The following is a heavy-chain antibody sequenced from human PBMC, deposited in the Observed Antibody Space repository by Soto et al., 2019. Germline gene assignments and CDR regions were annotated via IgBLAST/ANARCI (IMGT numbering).Heavy chain of an antibody. D-gene: IGHD2-8*01. CDR2: IHFSGST. V-gene: IGHV4-31*03. Sequence: QVQLQESGPGLVKPSQTLSLTFTVSGGSINSGAYYWNWVRQHPGKGLEGIGYIHFSGSTYYNPSLKSRVAISTDTSNNQFSLRLSSVTAADTAVYYCARDQGVSYFDSWGQGALVTVSS. J-gene: IGHJ4*02. CDR3: ARDQGVSYFDS. CDR1: GGSINSGAYY.